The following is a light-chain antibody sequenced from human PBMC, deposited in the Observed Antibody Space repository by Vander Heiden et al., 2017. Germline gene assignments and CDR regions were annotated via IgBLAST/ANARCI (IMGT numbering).Light chain of an antibody. CDR1: SANIGAGYA. Sequence: QSVLTQPHSVSGAPGQSVTSSCTGSSANIGAGYAAPWYQQLPGTAHKRVVFGNSNRPSGFPGRFSGAKSVTSSSMAITWFQAEDDAGYYCQSDDSSRSGWVFGGGTKLTVL. V-gene: IGLV1-40*01. CDR3: QSDDSSRSGWV. CDR2: GNS. J-gene: IGLJ3*02.